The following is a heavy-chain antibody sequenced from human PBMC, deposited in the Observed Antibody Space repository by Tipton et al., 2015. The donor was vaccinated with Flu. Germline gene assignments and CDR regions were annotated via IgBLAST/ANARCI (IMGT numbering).Heavy chain of an antibody. D-gene: IGHD5-18*01. CDR1: GGSISSSSYY. CDR2: IYYSGST. Sequence: LRLSCTVSGGSISSSSYYWGWIHQPPGKGLEWIGSIYYSGSTYYNPSLKSRVTISVDTSKNQFSLKLSSVTAADTAVYYCARERDTGAYYFDYWGQGTLATVSS. CDR3: ARERDTGAYYFDY. J-gene: IGHJ4*02. V-gene: IGHV4-39*07.